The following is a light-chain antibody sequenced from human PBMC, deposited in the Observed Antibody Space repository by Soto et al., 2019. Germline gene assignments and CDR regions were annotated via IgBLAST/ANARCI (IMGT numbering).Light chain of an antibody. J-gene: IGLJ2*01. CDR1: SSDVGGYHY. CDR2: DVN. CDR3: CSYAGSYTLV. V-gene: IGLV2-11*01. Sequence: QPVLTQPRSVSGSPGQSVTLSCTGTSSDVGGYHYVSWYQHHPGKAPKIIIYDVNKRPSGVPDRFSGSKSVNTASLTISGLQTEDEADYYCCSYAGSYTLVFGGGTKVTVL.